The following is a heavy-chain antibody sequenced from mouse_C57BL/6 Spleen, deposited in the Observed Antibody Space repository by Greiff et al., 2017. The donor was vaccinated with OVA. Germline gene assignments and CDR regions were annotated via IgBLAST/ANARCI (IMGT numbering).Heavy chain of an antibody. V-gene: IGHV1-26*01. D-gene: IGHD6-5*01. Sequence: EVQLQQSGPELVKPGASVKISCKASGYTFTDYYMNWVKQSHGKSLEWIGDINPNNGGTSYNQKFKGKATLTVDKSSSTAYMELRSLTSEDSAVYYCALSRYYFDYWGKGTTLTVSS. J-gene: IGHJ2*01. CDR2: INPNNGGT. CDR1: GYTFTDYY. CDR3: ALSRYYFDY.